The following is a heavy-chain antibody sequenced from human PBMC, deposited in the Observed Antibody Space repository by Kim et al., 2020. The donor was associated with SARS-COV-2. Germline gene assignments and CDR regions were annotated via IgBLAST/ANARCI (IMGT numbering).Heavy chain of an antibody. CDR3: ARGSTLPNRGYSYYGM. D-gene: IGHD4-17*01. CDR2: IYYTGRT. V-gene: IGHV4-59*01. Sequence: SETLSLTCTVSGGSISAYYWTWIRQPPGKGLEWIGYIYYTGRTDYNPSLGSRVTIEVDTSKNQFSLNLNSVTAADTAVYYCARGSTLPNRGYSYYGM. CDR1: GGSISAYY. J-gene: IGHJ6*01.